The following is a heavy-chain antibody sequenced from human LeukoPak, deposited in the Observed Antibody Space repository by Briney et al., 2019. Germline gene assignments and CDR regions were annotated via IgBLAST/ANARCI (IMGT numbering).Heavy chain of an antibody. Sequence: GGSLRLSCAASGFIFSNYAMSWVRQAPGKGLEWVSAITNSGGTTYYADSVKGRFTISRDNVKNSLYLQMNSLRVEDTAVYYCARDGDSSAYHYFDYWGQGTLVTVSS. CDR2: ITNSGGTT. D-gene: IGHD3-22*01. J-gene: IGHJ4*02. V-gene: IGHV3-23*01. CDR3: ARDGDSSAYHYFDY. CDR1: GFIFSNYA.